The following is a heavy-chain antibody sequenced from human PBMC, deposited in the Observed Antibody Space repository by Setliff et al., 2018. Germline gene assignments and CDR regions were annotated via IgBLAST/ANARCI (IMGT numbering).Heavy chain of an antibody. CDR3: AREKVVVVSATSYHYYMDV. D-gene: IGHD2-15*01. CDR2: TIPIFGTT. Sequence: ASVKVSCKASGGTFSSYGISWVRQAPGQGLEWMGGTIPIFGTTDYAQKFQGRVTIITDESTSTAYMELSSLRTEDTAVYYCAREKVVVVSATSYHYYMDVWGKGTTVTVSS. CDR1: GGTFSSYG. J-gene: IGHJ6*03. V-gene: IGHV1-69*05.